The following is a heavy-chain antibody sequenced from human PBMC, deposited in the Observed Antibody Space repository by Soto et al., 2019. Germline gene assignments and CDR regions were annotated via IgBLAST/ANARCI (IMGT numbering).Heavy chain of an antibody. J-gene: IGHJ4*02. Sequence: PSETLALTCDVSSVSITSSNWWTWFRQPPGKGLEWLGKISHSGTVNYNATLRSRVTTSVDKPKNQLSLKLMSVTAADTAVYYCARDYDGFDYWGPGILVTVS. CDR2: ISHSGTV. CDR3: ARDYDGFDY. D-gene: IGHD3-16*01. CDR1: SVSITSSNW. V-gene: IGHV4-4*02.